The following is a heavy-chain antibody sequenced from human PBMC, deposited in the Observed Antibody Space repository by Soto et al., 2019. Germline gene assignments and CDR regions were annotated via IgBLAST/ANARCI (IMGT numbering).Heavy chain of an antibody. CDR3: VRSGTSSGRFSDY. V-gene: IGHV5-51*01. CDR2: TYPSDSDT. Sequence: GESLKLSCKGSGYTFTSYWIGWVRQMPGEGLEWMGVTYPSDSDTRYSPSFQGQVTISADKSITTAYLQWSSLKASDTAMYYCVRSGTSSGRFSDYWGQGTLVTVSS. CDR1: GYTFTSYW. D-gene: IGHD2-8*01. J-gene: IGHJ4*01.